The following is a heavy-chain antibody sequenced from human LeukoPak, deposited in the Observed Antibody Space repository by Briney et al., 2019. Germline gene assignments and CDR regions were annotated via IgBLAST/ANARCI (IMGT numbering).Heavy chain of an antibody. Sequence: GESLKTPCKGSGYSFTSYWIGWVRQMPGKGLEWMGIIYPGDSDTRYSPSFQGQVTISADKSISTAYLQWSSLKASDTAMYYCATRGAELLDAFDIWGQGTMVTVSS. D-gene: IGHD1-26*01. J-gene: IGHJ3*02. CDR3: ATRGAELLDAFDI. V-gene: IGHV5-51*01. CDR1: GYSFTSYW. CDR2: IYPGDSDT.